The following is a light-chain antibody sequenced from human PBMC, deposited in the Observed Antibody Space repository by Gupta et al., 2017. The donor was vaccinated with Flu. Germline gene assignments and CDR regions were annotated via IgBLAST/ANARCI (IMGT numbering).Light chain of an antibody. CDR1: SSDVGGYNY. CDR2: EVS. Sequence: QSALTQPASVSGSPGQSITIPFTGTSSDVGGYNYVSWYQQHPGKAPKLMIYEVSNRPSGVSNRFSGSKSGNTASLTISGLQAEDEADYYCSSYTSSSTLYVFGTGTKVTVL. CDR3: SSYTSSSTLYV. J-gene: IGLJ1*01. V-gene: IGLV2-14*01.